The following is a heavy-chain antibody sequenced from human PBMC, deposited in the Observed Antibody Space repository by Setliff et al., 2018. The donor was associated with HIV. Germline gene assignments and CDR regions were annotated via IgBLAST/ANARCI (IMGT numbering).Heavy chain of an antibody. V-gene: IGHV1-3*01. CDR3: ARDWLMIRGVGWFDP. Sequence: ASVKVSCKASGSTFSRYGLHWVRQAPGQRLEWMGWINAGNGKPKYSQKFQSRVTITRDTSAPMVFLTLSRLSSEDTALYCCARDWLMIRGVGWFDPWGQGTLVTVSS. CDR1: GSTFSRYG. CDR2: INAGNGKP. D-gene: IGHD3-16*01. J-gene: IGHJ5*02.